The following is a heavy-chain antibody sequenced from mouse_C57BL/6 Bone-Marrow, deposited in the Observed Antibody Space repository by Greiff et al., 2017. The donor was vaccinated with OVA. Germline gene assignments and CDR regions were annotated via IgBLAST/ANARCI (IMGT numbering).Heavy chain of an antibody. CDR1: GFNIKDDY. D-gene: IGHD3-2*01. CDR3: ARHPSDY. Sequence: EVQLQQSGAELVRPGASVKLSCTASGFNIKDDYMHWVKQRPEQGLEWIGWIDPENGDTEYASKFQGKATLTADKSSSTEYMELRSLTSEDSAVYFCARHPSDYWGQGTTLTVSS. V-gene: IGHV14-4*01. CDR2: IDPENGDT. J-gene: IGHJ2*01.